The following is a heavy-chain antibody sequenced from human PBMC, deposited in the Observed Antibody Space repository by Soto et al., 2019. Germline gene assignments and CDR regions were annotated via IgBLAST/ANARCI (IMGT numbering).Heavy chain of an antibody. J-gene: IGHJ6*03. CDR3: ARQPLYCSGGSCYPFYYYYYMDV. CDR1: GGSISSSSYY. V-gene: IGHV4-39*01. Sequence: QLQLQESGPGLVKPSETLSLTCTVSGGSISSSSYYWGWIRQPPGKGLAWIGSIYYSGSTYYNPSLKSRVTISVDTSKNQFSLKLSSVTAADTAVYYCARQPLYCSGGSCYPFYYYYYMDVWGKGTTVTVSS. D-gene: IGHD2-15*01. CDR2: IYYSGST.